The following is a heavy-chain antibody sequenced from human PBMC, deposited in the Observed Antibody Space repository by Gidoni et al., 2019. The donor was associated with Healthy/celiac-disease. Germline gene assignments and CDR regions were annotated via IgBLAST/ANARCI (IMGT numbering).Heavy chain of an antibody. V-gene: IGHV5-10-1*03. J-gene: IGHJ6*03. D-gene: IGHD2-15*01. CDR3: ARGLLGGWEYYYYYMDV. CDR1: GYSFTSYW. CDR2: IDPSDSYT. Sequence: EVQLVQSGAEVKKPGESLRISCKGSGYSFTSYWISWVRQMPGKGLEWMGRIDPSDSYTNYSPSFQGHVTISADKSISTAYLQWSSLKASDTAMYYCARGLLGGWEYYYYYMDVWGKGTTVTVSS.